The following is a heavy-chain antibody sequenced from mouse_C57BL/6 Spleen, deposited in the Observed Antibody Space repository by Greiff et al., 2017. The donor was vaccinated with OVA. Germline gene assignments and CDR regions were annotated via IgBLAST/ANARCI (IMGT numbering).Heavy chain of an antibody. D-gene: IGHD1-1*01. CDR3: ARSGYYGSSLHWYFDV. J-gene: IGHJ1*03. CDR2: IDPCDSET. CDR1: GYTFTSYG. V-gene: IGHV1-52*01. Sequence: VQLQQPGAELVRPGSSVKLSCKASGYTFTSYGMHWVKQRPIQGLEWIGNIDPCDSETHYNQKFKDKATLTVDKSSSTAYMQLSSLTSEDSAVYYCARSGYYGSSLHWYFDVWGTGTTVTVSS.